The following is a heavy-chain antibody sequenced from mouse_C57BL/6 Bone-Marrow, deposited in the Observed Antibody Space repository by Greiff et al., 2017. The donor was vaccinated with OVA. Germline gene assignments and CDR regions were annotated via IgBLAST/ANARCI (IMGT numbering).Heavy chain of an antibody. V-gene: IGHV1-55*01. CDR3: ARTLLLLRYWYFDV. CDR2: IYPGSGST. D-gene: IGHD1-1*01. CDR1: GYTFTSYW. J-gene: IGHJ1*03. Sequence: QVQLQQPGAELVKPGASVKMSCKASGYTFTSYWITWVKQRPGQGLEWIGDIYPGSGSTNYNEKFKSKATLTVDTSSSTAYMQLSSLTSEDSAVYYGARTLLLLRYWYFDVWGTGTTVTVPS.